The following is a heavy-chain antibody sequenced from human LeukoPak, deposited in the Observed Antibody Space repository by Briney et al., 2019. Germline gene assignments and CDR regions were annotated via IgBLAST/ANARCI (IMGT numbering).Heavy chain of an antibody. CDR3: AKDLCGDCYPYYYAMDV. J-gene: IGHJ6*02. CDR2: ISGSGGKT. V-gene: IGHV3-23*01. CDR1: GFTFRSYA. D-gene: IGHD2-21*02. Sequence: PGGSLRLSCAASGFTFRSYAMNWVRQAPGKGLEWFSGISGSGGKTYSADSVKGRFTISRDNSKNTVYLQMNGLRGEDTAVYYCAKDLCGDCYPYYYAMDVWGQGTTVTVSS.